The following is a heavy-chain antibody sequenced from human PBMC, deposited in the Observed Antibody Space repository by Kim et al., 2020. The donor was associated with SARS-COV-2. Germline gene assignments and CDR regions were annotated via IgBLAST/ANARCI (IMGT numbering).Heavy chain of an antibody. Sequence: SQKSQGRVTITRDTSASTAYRELSSLRSEDTAVYYCAREGRQQLYGMDVWGQGTTVTVSS. J-gene: IGHJ6*02. CDR3: AREGRQQLYGMDV. D-gene: IGHD6-13*01. V-gene: IGHV1-3*01.